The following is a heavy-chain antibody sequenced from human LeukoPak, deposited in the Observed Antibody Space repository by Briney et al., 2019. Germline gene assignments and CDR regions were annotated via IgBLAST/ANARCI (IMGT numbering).Heavy chain of an antibody. CDR3: TRERRDGYKVYFDY. Sequence: ETSETLSLTCTVSGYSISSGYYWGWIRQPPGKGLEWIGSIYHSGSTYYNPSLKSRVTISVDTSKNQFSLKLSSVTAADTAVYYCTRERRDGYKVYFDYWGQGTLVTVSS. CDR2: IYHSGST. J-gene: IGHJ4*02. V-gene: IGHV4-38-2*02. CDR1: GYSISSGYY. D-gene: IGHD5-24*01.